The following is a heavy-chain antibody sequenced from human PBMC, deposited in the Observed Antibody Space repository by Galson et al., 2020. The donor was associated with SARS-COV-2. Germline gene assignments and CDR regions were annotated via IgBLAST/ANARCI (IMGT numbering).Heavy chain of an antibody. D-gene: IGHD1-26*01. Sequence: GESLKISCAASGFTFSNYVMHWVRQAPGKGPEWVAVISSDGSNSFYADSLKGRFTISRDNSKSTLYMQMNSLRAEDTAVYYCARGGEWELPYYFDYWGQGTLVTVSS. CDR2: ISSDGSNS. J-gene: IGHJ4*02. CDR1: GFTFSNYV. V-gene: IGHV3-30*04. CDR3: ARGGEWELPYYFDY.